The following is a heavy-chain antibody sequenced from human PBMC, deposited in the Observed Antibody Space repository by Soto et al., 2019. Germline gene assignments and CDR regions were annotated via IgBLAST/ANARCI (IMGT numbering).Heavy chain of an antibody. CDR1: GYTFTSYG. CDR3: AREMIAVPPLYFDY. CDR2: ISAYNGKT. D-gene: IGHD3-22*01. V-gene: IGHV1-18*04. J-gene: IGHJ4*02. Sequence: VQLVKSGAEVKKPGASVKVSCKASGYTFTSYGISWVRQAPGQGREWMGLISAYNGKTNYAQKLKGRVTMTTDTSTSTAYMELRSLRSDDTAVYYCAREMIAVPPLYFDYWGQGTLVTVSS.